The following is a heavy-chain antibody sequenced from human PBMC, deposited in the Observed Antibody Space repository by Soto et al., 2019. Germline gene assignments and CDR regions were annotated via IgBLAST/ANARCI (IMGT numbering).Heavy chain of an antibody. J-gene: IGHJ3*02. CDR3: ARGRLDAFDI. Sequence: PSETLSLTCAVSGGSISSGGYSWSWIRQPPGEGLEWIGYIYHSGSTYYNPSLKSRVTISVDRSKNQFSLKLSSVTAADTAVYYCARGRLDAFDIWGQGTTVTVSS. CDR2: IYHSGST. V-gene: IGHV4-30-2*01. CDR1: GGSISSGGYS.